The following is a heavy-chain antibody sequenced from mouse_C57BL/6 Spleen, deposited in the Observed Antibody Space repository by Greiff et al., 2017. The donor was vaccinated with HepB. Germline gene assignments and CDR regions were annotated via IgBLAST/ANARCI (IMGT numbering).Heavy chain of an antibody. J-gene: IGHJ4*01. CDR1: GYTFTDYY. Sequence: VQLQQSGPVLVKPGASVKMSCKASGYTFTDYYMNWVKQSHGKSLEWIGVINPYNGGTSYNQKFKGKATLTVDKSSSTAYMELNSLTSEDSAVYYCARSNSYYYAMDYWGQGTSVTVSS. CDR3: ARSNSYYYAMDY. D-gene: IGHD2-5*01. CDR2: INPYNGGT. V-gene: IGHV1-19*01.